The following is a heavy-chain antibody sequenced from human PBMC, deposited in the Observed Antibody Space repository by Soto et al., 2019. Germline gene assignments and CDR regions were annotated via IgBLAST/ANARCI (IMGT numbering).Heavy chain of an antibody. J-gene: IGHJ5*02. V-gene: IGHV1-69*15. CDR3: ARDGGSDGYFGDWLDP. Sequence: QVQLVQSGAEVKKPGSSVKVSCKASGGTFSNYAITWVRQAPGQVLEWVGRIIPIFSTANVAQKFQGRVTIPADESTTTAYMELSGLRSEDTAVYYWARDGGSDGYFGDWLDPWGRGTLVTVSS. CDR2: IIPIFSTA. CDR1: GGTFSNYA. D-gene: IGHD5-18*01.